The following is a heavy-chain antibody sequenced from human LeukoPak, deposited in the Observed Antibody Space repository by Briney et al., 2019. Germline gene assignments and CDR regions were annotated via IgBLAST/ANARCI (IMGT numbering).Heavy chain of an antibody. Sequence: GGSLRLSCAASGFTFDDYAMHWVLQAPGKGLEWVSGISWNSGSIGYADSVKGRFTISRDNAKNSLYLQMNSLRAEDTAVYYCARFSSSWGPVYWGQGTLVTVSS. V-gene: IGHV3-9*01. CDR3: ARFSSSWGPVY. CDR1: GFTFDDYA. J-gene: IGHJ4*02. D-gene: IGHD6-13*01. CDR2: ISWNSGSI.